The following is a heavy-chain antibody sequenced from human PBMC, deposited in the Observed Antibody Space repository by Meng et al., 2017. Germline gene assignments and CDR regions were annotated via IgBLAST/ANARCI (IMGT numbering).Heavy chain of an antibody. CDR3: ARDYHSRPRTMVRGPPIP. V-gene: IGHV3-30*04. J-gene: IGHJ5*02. CDR1: GFTFSSYA. D-gene: IGHD3-10*01. CDR2: ISYDGSNK. Sequence: GESLKISCAASGFTFSSYAMHWVRQAPGKGLEWVAVISYDGSNKYYADSVKGRFTISRDISKNTLYLQMNSLRAEDTAVYYCARDYHSRPRTMVRGPPIPWGQGTLVTVSS.